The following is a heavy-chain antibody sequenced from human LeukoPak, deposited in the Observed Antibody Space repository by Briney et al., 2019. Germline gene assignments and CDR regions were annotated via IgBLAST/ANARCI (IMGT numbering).Heavy chain of an antibody. CDR3: ARGGCSGGSCYHRYYFDY. D-gene: IGHD2-15*01. V-gene: IGHV3-21*01. CDR1: GFTFSSYS. CDR2: ISSSSSYI. J-gene: IGHJ4*02. Sequence: GGSLRLSCAASGFTFSSYSMNCVRQAPGKGLEWVSSISSSSSYIYYADSVKGRFTISRDNAKNSLYLQMNSLRAEDTAVYYCARGGCSGGSCYHRYYFDYWGQGTLVTVSS.